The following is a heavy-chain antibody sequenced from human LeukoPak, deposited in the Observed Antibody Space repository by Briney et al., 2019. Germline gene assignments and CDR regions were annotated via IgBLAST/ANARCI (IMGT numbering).Heavy chain of an antibody. J-gene: IGHJ5*02. D-gene: IGHD2/OR15-2a*01. Sequence: PGGPLRLSCAASGFTFSSYEMTWVRQAPGKGLEWVSYISSSGSTIYYADSVKGRFTISRDNAKNSLYLQMNSLRAEDTAVYYCATNARFLNHWGQGTLVTVSS. CDR1: GFTFSSYE. V-gene: IGHV3-48*03. CDR3: ATNARFLNH. CDR2: ISSSGSTI.